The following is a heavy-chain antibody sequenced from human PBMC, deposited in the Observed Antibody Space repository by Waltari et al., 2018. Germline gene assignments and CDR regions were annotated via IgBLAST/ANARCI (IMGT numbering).Heavy chain of an antibody. CDR3: ARVYYGDGSWYFDL. CDR1: GGSISSHY. J-gene: IGHJ2*01. Sequence: QVQLQESGPGLVKPSETLSLTCTVSGGSISSHYWSWIRQPPGKGLEWIGYIYYSGSTNYNPSLKSRVTISVDTSKNQFSLKLSSVTAADTAVYYCARVYYGDGSWYFDLWGRGTLVTVSS. D-gene: IGHD4-17*01. CDR2: IYYSGST. V-gene: IGHV4-59*11.